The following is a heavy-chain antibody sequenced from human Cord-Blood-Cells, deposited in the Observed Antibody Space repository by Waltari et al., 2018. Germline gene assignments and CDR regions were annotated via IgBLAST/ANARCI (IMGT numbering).Heavy chain of an antibody. V-gene: IGHV1-3*01. CDR2: INAGNGNT. CDR3: ARGGDYGDYAEYFQH. J-gene: IGHJ1*01. Sequence: QVQLVQSGAEVKKPGASVKVSCKASGYTFTSYAMHWLRQAPGQRLEWMGWINAGNGNTKYSQKFQGRVTITRDTSASTAYMELSSLRSEDTAVYYCARGGDYGDYAEYFQHWGQGTLVTVSS. D-gene: IGHD4-17*01. CDR1: GYTFTSYA.